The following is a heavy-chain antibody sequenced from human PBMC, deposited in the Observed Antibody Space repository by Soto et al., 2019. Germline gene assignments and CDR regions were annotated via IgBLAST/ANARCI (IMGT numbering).Heavy chain of an antibody. Sequence: EVQLVESGGGLVKPGGSLRLSCAASGFTFTRYSMNWVRQAPGKGLEWGSSISSTTNYIYYADSMKGRFTVSRDNAENSVYLEMNSLSAEDTALYYCARESEDLTSNFDYWGQGTLVTVSS. CDR3: ARESEDLTSNFDY. CDR2: ISSTTNYI. CDR1: GFTFTRYS. V-gene: IGHV3-21*01. J-gene: IGHJ4*02.